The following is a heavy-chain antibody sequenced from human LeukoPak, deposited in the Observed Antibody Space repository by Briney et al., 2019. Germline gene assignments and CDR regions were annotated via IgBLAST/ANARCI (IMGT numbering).Heavy chain of an antibody. CDR3: ARASFWDGVCYHFDY. D-gene: IGHD2-8*01. CDR2: IYHSGST. V-gene: IGHV4-30-2*01. Sequence: SQTLSLTCTVSGGSISSGGYSWSWIRQPPGKGLEWIGYIYHSGSTYYNPSLKSRVTISVDRSKNQFSLKLSSVTAADTAVYYCARASFWDGVCYHFDYWGQGTLVTVSS. J-gene: IGHJ4*02. CDR1: GGSISSGGYS.